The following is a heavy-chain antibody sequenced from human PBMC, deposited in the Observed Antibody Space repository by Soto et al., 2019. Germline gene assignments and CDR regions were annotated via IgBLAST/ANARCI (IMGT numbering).Heavy chain of an antibody. CDR2: IDNSGST. V-gene: IGHV4-4*07. CDR1: GGSISNYF. CDR3: ARGGQDFWSGTFDY. Sequence: SETLSLTCTVSGGSISNYFCNWIRQPAGRGLEWIGRIDNSGSTNYNPSLKSRITMSADTSRNQFSLKLNSVTAADTAVYYCARGGQDFWSGTFDYWGQGALVTVSS. D-gene: IGHD3-3*01. J-gene: IGHJ4*02.